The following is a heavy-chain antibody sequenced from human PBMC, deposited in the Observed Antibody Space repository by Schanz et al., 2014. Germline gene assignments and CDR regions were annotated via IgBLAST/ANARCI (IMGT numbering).Heavy chain of an antibody. Sequence: QLQLVQSGAEVKKPGSSVKVSCKLSGGTFSSYTISWMRQAPGQGLEWMGRFIPILGIANYAQKFQGRVTTTACKSTFTAYMDVSSLRSQDTAVYYCASAGAGYSSSWDFDVWVQGTLVSVSS. CDR2: FIPILGIA. CDR1: GGTFSSYT. J-gene: IGHJ4*02. CDR3: ASAGAGYSSSWDFDV. V-gene: IGHV1-69*02. D-gene: IGHD6-13*01.